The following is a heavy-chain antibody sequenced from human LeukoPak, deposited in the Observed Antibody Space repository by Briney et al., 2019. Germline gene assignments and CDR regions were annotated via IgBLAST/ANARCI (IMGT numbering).Heavy chain of an antibody. Sequence: SDTLSLTCAVYGGSFSGYYWSWIRQPPGKGLEWIGEINHSGSTNYNPSLKSRVTISVDTSKNQFSLKLSSVTAADTAVYYCARRDTWRLRPIDYWGQGTLVTVSS. CDR1: GGSFSGYY. V-gene: IGHV4-34*01. CDR3: ARRDTWRLRPIDY. D-gene: IGHD5-12*01. CDR2: INHSGST. J-gene: IGHJ4*02.